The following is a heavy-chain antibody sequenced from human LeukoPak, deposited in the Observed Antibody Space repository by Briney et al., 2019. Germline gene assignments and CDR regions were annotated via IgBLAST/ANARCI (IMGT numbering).Heavy chain of an antibody. D-gene: IGHD2-15*01. V-gene: IGHV3-30-3*01. J-gene: IGHJ4*02. CDR2: ISYDGSNK. CDR3: ARGRIQITCSGGSCYPFDY. CDR1: GFTFSSYA. Sequence: GGSLRLSCAASGFTFSSYAMHWVRQAPGKGLEWVAVISYDGSNKYYADSVKGRFTISRDNSKNTLYLQMNSLRAEDTAVYYCARGRIQITCSGGSCYPFDYWGQGTLVTVSS.